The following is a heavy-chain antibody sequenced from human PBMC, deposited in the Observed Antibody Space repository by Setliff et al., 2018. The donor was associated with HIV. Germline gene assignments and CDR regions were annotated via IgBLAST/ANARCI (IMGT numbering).Heavy chain of an antibody. Sequence: SETLSLTCTVSGASIISASHYWTWIRQPAGKGLEYIGHVYASGGTDYNPSLKTRVTISVDTSKNQFSLKLHSVTAADTAVYYCARASPFTIFGVVINYFDSWGQGSLVTVSS. D-gene: IGHD3-3*01. J-gene: IGHJ4*02. V-gene: IGHV4-61*09. CDR2: VYASGGT. CDR1: GASIISASHY. CDR3: ARASPFTIFGVVINYFDS.